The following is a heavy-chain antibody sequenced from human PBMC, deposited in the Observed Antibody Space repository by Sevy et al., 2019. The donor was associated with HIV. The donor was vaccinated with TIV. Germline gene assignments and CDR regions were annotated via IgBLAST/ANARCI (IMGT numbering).Heavy chain of an antibody. Sequence: ASVKVSCKASGYTFSSNGITWVRQAPGQGLEWMGWIGLYNGNSNYAQKFRDRVTMTADTSTSTAYMELRSLRSDDTAVYYCARVPTYHYGSATYFDSWGQGSLVTVSS. D-gene: IGHD3-10*01. CDR1: GYTFSSNG. CDR3: ARVPTYHYGSATYFDS. J-gene: IGHJ4*02. V-gene: IGHV1-18*01. CDR2: IGLYNGNS.